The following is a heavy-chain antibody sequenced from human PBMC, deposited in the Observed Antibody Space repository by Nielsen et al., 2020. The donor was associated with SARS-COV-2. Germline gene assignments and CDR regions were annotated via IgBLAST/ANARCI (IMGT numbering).Heavy chain of an antibody. CDR2: ISASGGST. J-gene: IGHJ4*02. V-gene: IGHV3-23*01. Sequence: GGSLRLSCAASGFTFTNYGMTWVRQDPGKRLEWVSTISASGGSTFYTDSVKGRFTISRDSFKNTLYLQMNSLRAEDTAVYYCAASKSGYYFDLWGQGTLVTVSS. CDR1: GFTFTNYG. D-gene: IGHD6-13*01. CDR3: AASKSGYYFDL.